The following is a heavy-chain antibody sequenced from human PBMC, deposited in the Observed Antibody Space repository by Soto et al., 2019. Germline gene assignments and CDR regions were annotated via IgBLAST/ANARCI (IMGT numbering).Heavy chain of an antibody. CDR1: GFSFSNYS. V-gene: IGHV3-23*01. CDR3: AKRPLTATGFDL. J-gene: IGHJ4*02. Sequence: GGALTLFCADPGFSFSNYSMTSVRQAPGKGRVWVSVNTGSGGGTFLVVAVKGRFTISRDKSKNTVYLQRNSLSVEDTAVYYCAKRPLTATGFDLWGQGTLVT. CDR2: NTGSGGGT. D-gene: IGHD6-13*01.